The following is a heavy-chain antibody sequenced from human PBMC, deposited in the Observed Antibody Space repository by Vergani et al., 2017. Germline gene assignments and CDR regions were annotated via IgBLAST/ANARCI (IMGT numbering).Heavy chain of an antibody. V-gene: IGHV1-18*01. D-gene: IGHD6-6*01. Sequence: QVQLVQSGAEVKKPGSSVKVSCKASGGTFSSYAISWVRQAPGQGLEWMGWISAYNGNTNYAQKLQGRVTMTTDTSTSTAYMELRSLRSDDTAVYYCARSPRAYYYMDVWGKGTTVTVSS. J-gene: IGHJ6*03. CDR2: ISAYNGNT. CDR1: GGTFSSYA. CDR3: ARSPRAYYYMDV.